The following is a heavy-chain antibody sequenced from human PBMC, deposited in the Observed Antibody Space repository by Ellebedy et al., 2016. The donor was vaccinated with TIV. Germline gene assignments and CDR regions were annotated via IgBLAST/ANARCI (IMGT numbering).Heavy chain of an antibody. Sequence: ASVKVSXKASGYTFTSYDINWVRQATGQGLEWMGWMNPNSGNTGYAQKFQGRVTMTRNTSISTAYMELSSLRSEDTAVYYCARGTVTTFNYYYGMDVWGQGTTVTVSS. D-gene: IGHD4-17*01. CDR3: ARGTVTTFNYYYGMDV. CDR2: MNPNSGNT. J-gene: IGHJ6*02. CDR1: GYTFTSYD. V-gene: IGHV1-8*01.